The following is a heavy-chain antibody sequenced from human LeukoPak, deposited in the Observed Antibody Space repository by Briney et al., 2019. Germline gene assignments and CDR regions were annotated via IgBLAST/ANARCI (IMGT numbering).Heavy chain of an antibody. CDR3: AKKGNYDFWSGYILKNWFDP. J-gene: IGHJ5*02. V-gene: IGHV3-23*01. Sequence: PGGSLRLSCAASGFTFSSYTMNWVRQAPGKGLEWVSAISGSGGSTYYADSVKGRFTISRDNSKNTLYLQTNSLRAEDTAVYYCAKKGNYDFWSGYILKNWFDPWGQGTLVTVSS. D-gene: IGHD3-3*01. CDR2: ISGSGGST. CDR1: GFTFSSYT.